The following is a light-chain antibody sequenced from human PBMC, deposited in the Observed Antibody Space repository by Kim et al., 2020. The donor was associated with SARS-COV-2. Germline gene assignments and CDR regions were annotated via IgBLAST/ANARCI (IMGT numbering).Light chain of an antibody. CDR3: QQYGSSPPCT. CDR1: QSISHNY. V-gene: IGKV3-20*01. Sequence: SPGERATLSGRASQSISHNYLAWYQQKPGQAPRLLIYVASSRAAGIPDRFSGSGSGTDFTLTISRLEAEDFAVYYCQQYGSSPPCTFGQGTKLEI. CDR2: VAS. J-gene: IGKJ2*02.